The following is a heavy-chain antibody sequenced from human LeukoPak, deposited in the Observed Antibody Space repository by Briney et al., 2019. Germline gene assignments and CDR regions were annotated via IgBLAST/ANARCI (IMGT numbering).Heavy chain of an antibody. J-gene: IGHJ6*03. CDR2: IYATGST. V-gene: IGHV4-4*07. CDR3: ARAYKGSISLNYYYYMDV. D-gene: IGHD1-14*01. CDR1: GGSISSYY. Sequence: SETLSLTCTDSGGSISSYYWSSIRPPAGKGLEWIGRIYATGSTNYNPSLKSRVTMSVDTPKNQFSLKLSSVTAADTAVYYCARAYKGSISLNYYYYMDVWGKGTTVTVSS.